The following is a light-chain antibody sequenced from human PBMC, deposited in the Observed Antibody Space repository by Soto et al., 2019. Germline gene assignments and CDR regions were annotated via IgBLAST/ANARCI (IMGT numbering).Light chain of an antibody. CDR2: EVS. Sequence: QSALTQPASVSGSPGQSITIYCTGTSSDVGGYNYVSWYQQHPGKAPKLMIYEVSNRPSGVSNRFSGSKSGNTASLTISGLQAEDEADYYCSSYTSSSTPCVFGTGTKPPS. J-gene: IGLJ1*01. CDR3: SSYTSSSTPCV. V-gene: IGLV2-14*01. CDR1: SSDVGGYNY.